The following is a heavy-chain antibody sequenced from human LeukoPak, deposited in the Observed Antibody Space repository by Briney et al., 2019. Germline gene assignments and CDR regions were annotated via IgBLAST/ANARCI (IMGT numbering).Heavy chain of an antibody. CDR3: ARGSLWGATSC. CDR1: GFTVSSDY. V-gene: IGHV3-53*01. J-gene: IGHJ1*01. D-gene: IGHD1-26*01. Sequence: PGGSLRLSCAASGFTVSSDYMSWVRQAPGKGLDWVSIIYPAGSTYYTDSVKGRFTMSRDNSKNTVYLQMNSLRAEDMAMYYCARGSLWGATSCWGQGTLVIVSS. CDR2: IYPAGST.